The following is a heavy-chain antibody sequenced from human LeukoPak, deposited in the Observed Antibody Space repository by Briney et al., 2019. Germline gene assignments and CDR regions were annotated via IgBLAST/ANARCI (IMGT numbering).Heavy chain of an antibody. CDR3: ATDGIPGATTTLDY. J-gene: IGHJ4*02. Sequence: ASVKVSCKASGYTFTSYAMNWVRQAPGKGLEWMGGFDPEDGETIYAPKFQARVTMTQDTYEDTAYMELSSLRSEDTAVYYCATDGIPGATTTLDYWGQGTLVTVSS. CDR2: FDPEDGET. D-gene: IGHD1-26*01. V-gene: IGHV1-24*01. CDR1: GYTFTSYA.